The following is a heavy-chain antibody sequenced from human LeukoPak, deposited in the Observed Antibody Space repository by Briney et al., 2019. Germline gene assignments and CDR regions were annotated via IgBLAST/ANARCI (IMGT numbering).Heavy chain of an antibody. J-gene: IGHJ4*02. Sequence: GGSLRLSCAASGFTFRTYWMHWVRQAPGKGLVWVSRINSDGNTINYADSVKGRFTISRDNAKNTVYPEMSSLRAEDTAVYYCARGKGNYGYTGFDYWGQGNLVTVSS. CDR1: GFTFRTYW. CDR2: INSDGNTI. CDR3: ARGKGNYGYTGFDY. V-gene: IGHV3-74*01. D-gene: IGHD2-2*02.